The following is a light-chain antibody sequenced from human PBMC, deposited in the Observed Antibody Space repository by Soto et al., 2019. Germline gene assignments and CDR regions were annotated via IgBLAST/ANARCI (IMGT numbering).Light chain of an antibody. CDR3: QQYRSWPLT. CDR1: ESVSSR. Sequence: EIVMTQSPATLCVSPGERATLSCRASESVSSRLAWYQHKPGQSPRLLIYGASTRATNIAARFSGSGSGTEFTLTISSLQSEDFAVYYCQQYRSWPLTFGGGTKVEI. CDR2: GAS. V-gene: IGKV3-15*01. J-gene: IGKJ4*01.